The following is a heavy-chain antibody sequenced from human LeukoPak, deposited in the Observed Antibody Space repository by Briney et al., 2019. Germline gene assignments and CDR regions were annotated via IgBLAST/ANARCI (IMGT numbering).Heavy chain of an antibody. Sequence: PGGSLRLSCAASGFTFSKYAMSWVRQAPGKGLEWVSSISSGGTYKYYADSVKGRFTISRDNAQNSLYLQMNSLRAEDSSVYYCARPTTVTTISADAFDIWGQGTMVTVSS. CDR3: ARPTTVTTISADAFDI. D-gene: IGHD4-17*01. J-gene: IGHJ3*02. CDR2: ISSGGTYK. V-gene: IGHV3-21*01. CDR1: GFTFSKYA.